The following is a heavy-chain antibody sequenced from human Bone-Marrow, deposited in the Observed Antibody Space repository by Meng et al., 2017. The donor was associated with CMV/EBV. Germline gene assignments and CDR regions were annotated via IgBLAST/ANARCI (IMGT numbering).Heavy chain of an antibody. J-gene: IGHJ4*02. CDR2: ISWNSGTI. CDR3: AKRGSGWTGYYFDY. D-gene: IGHD6-19*01. CDR1: GFTFDEYA. Sequence: SLKISCAASGFTFDEYAMHWVRQGPGKGLEWVSGISWNSGTIAYADSVKGRFTISRDNSKNTLYLQMNSLRAEDTAVYYCAKRGSGWTGYYFDYWGQGTLVTVSS. V-gene: IGHV3-9*01.